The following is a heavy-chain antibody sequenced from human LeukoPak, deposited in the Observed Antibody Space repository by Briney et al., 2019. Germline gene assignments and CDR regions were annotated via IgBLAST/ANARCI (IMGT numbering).Heavy chain of an antibody. V-gene: IGHV3-23*01. Sequence: GGSLRLSCAASGFTFSSYAMSWVRQAPGKGLEWVSAISGSGGSTYYADSVKGRFTISRDNSKNTLYLQMNSLRAEDTAVYYCAKPITILGVVIDYDYWAREPWSPSPQ. CDR2: ISGSGGST. CDR1: GFTFSSYA. CDR3: AKPITILGVVIDYDY. D-gene: IGHD3-3*01. J-gene: IGHJ4*02.